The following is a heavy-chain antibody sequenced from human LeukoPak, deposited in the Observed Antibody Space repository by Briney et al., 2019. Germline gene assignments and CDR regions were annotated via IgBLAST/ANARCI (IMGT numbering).Heavy chain of an antibody. CDR1: GYTFTGYY. Sequence: ASVKVSCKASGYTFTGYYMHWVRQAPGQGLEWMGRINPNSGGTNYAQKFQGRVTMTRDTSISTAYMELSRLRSGDTAVYYCARTTYYYDSSGYYTPPHFDYWGQGTLVTVSS. CDR3: ARTTYYYDSSGYYTPPHFDY. D-gene: IGHD3-22*01. J-gene: IGHJ4*02. CDR2: INPNSGGT. V-gene: IGHV1-2*06.